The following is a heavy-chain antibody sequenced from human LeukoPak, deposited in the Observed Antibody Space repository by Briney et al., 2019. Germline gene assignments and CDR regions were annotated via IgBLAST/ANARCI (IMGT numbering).Heavy chain of an antibody. D-gene: IGHD4-17*01. V-gene: IGHV1-69*13. J-gene: IGHJ5*02. CDR1: GGTFSSYA. CDR3: AREVTTVTTVYNWFDP. Sequence: SVKVSCKASGGTFSSYAISWVRQAPGQGLEWMGGIIPIFGTANYAQKFQGRVTITADESTSTAYMELSSLRSEDTAVYYCAREVTTVTTVYNWFDPWGQGTLVTVSS. CDR2: IIPIFGTA.